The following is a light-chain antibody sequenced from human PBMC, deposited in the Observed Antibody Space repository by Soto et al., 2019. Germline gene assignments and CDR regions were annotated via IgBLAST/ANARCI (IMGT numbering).Light chain of an antibody. J-gene: IGLJ1*01. CDR1: SSDVGGSNF. V-gene: IGLV2-14*03. CDR3: VSYTTSTTYV. Sequence: QSALTQPASVSGSPGQSITNSCTGTSSDVGGSNFVSWYQQHPGKPPKLIIYDVANRPSGVSNRLSCSKSATTASLITSRLQTEDEADYYCVSYTTSTTYVFGTGTKVTV. CDR2: DVA.